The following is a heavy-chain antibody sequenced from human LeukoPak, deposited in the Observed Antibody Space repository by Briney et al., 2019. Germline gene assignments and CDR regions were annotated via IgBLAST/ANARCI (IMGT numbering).Heavy chain of an antibody. CDR2: ISTTEVPA. D-gene: IGHD2-21*02. Sequence: GGSLRLSCAASGFTFSSYWMHWVRQAPGKGLEHVSGISTTEVPAHYADSVKGRFTISRDNSKNTLYLQMSSLSAEDTAVYYCVKALGDSLYYGMDVWGQGTTVIVSS. V-gene: IGHV3-64D*09. CDR1: GFTFSSYW. CDR3: VKALGDSLYYGMDV. J-gene: IGHJ6*02.